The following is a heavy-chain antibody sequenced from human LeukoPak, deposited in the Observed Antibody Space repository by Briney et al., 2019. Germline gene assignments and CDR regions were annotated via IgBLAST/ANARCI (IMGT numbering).Heavy chain of an antibody. V-gene: IGHV1-69*13. Sequence: GASVKVSCKASGGTFSNYAITWVRQAPGQGLEWMGGIIPIFRTTNFARKFQGRVTITADESTSTAYMELNSLKSEDPAVYYCAGLPPPVAMTTGDASDIWGQGTRVTVSS. J-gene: IGHJ3*02. CDR2: IIPIFRTT. CDR3: AGLPPPVAMTTGDASDI. D-gene: IGHD5-24*01. CDR1: GGTFSNYA.